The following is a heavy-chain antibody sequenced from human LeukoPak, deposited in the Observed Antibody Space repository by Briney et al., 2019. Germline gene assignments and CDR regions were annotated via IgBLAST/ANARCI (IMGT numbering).Heavy chain of an antibody. CDR2: ISAYNYNT. D-gene: IGHD3-10*01. CDR3: ARKVYYGSGSYPDY. V-gene: IGHV1-18*01. CDR1: GYTFTSYG. Sequence: ASVKVSCKASGYTFTSYGIIWVRQAPGQGLEWMGCISAYNYNTNYAQKFQGRVTTTTDTSTSTAYMELRSLRSDDTAVYYCARKVYYGSGSYPDYWGQGTLVTVSS. J-gene: IGHJ4*02.